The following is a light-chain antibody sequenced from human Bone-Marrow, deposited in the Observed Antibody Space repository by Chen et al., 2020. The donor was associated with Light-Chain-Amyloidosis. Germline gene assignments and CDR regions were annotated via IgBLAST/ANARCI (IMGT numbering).Light chain of an antibody. CDR2: END. CDR3: GSWDDSRTAGV. J-gene: IGLJ2*01. CDR1: TSNIGENF. Sequence: QSVLPQLPSVSAAPGQKVIISCSGSTSNIGENFVSWNQQLPGSAPKLLIYENDQRSSGIPKRFSGSKSGTSATLAITGLQTGDEADYYCGSWDDSRTAGVFGGGTRVTVL. V-gene: IGLV1-51*01.